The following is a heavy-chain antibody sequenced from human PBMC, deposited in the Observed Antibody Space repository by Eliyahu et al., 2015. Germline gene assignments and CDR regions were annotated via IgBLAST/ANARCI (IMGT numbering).Heavy chain of an antibody. V-gene: IGHV3-30*16. J-gene: IGHJ6*02. CDR3: AREADSTLTYYYYYYGMDV. Sequence: QVQLVESGGGVVQPGRSLRLSCAASGFTFSSYAMHWVRQXPGKGLEWVAVISYDGSNKYYAASVKGRFTISRDNSKNTLYLQMNSLRAEDTAVYYCAREADSTLTYYYYYYGMDVWGQGTTVTVSS. D-gene: IGHD2-2*01. CDR1: GFTFSSYA. CDR2: ISYDGSNK.